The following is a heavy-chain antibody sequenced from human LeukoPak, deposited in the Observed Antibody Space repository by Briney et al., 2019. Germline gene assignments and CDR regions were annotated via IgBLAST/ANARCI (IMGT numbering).Heavy chain of an antibody. CDR3: ARDRHAYFDY. V-gene: IGHV3-11*01. Sequence: GGSLRLSCADSGFTFSDHYMIWLRQAPGKGLEAISYISHNGETKYYADSVKGRLSISRDNAKSSLYLQMNSLRVEDTAVYYCARDRHAYFDYWGQGTLVTVSS. J-gene: IGHJ4*02. CDR2: ISHNGETK. CDR1: GFTFSDHY.